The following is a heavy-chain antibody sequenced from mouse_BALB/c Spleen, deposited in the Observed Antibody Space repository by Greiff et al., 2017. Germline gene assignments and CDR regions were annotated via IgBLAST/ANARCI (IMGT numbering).Heavy chain of an antibody. Sequence: EVKVVESGGGLVQPGGSRKLSCAASGFTFSSFGMHWVRQAPEKGLEWVAYISSGSSTIYYADTVKGRFTISRDNPKNTLFLQMTSLRSEDTAMYYCARGGYYGSSHFDVWGAGTTVTVSS. D-gene: IGHD1-1*01. J-gene: IGHJ1*01. CDR1: GFTFSSFG. CDR2: ISSGSSTI. CDR3: ARGGYYGSSHFDV. V-gene: IGHV5-17*02.